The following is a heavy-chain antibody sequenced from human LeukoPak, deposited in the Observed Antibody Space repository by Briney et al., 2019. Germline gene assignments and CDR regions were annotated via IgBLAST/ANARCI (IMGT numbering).Heavy chain of an antibody. D-gene: IGHD1-1*01. J-gene: IGHJ4*02. CDR1: GFTFSTYG. Sequence: GGSLRLSCAASGFTFSTYGMHWVRQAPGKWLEWVAFIRYDSSNKYYRDSVKGRFTISRDNSKNTLYLQMNSLRVEDTAVYFCAKDKDPWKSTAISDFDYWGQGSLVTVSS. V-gene: IGHV3-30*02. CDR2: IRYDSSNK. CDR3: AKDKDPWKSTAISDFDY.